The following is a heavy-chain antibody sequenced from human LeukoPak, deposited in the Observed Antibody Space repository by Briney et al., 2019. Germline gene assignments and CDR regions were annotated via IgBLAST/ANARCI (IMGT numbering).Heavy chain of an antibody. V-gene: IGHV5-51*01. Sequence: VESLQISCKGSEDSFTNYWIAWVRQMPGKGLECMGIIYPGDSDTRYSPSFQGQVTISADKSSSTAYLQWSSLKASDTAMYFCARRNPLTQDAFDIWGQGTMVTVSP. CDR2: IYPGDSDT. D-gene: IGHD2-21*02. CDR1: EDSFTNYW. J-gene: IGHJ3*02. CDR3: ARRNPLTQDAFDI.